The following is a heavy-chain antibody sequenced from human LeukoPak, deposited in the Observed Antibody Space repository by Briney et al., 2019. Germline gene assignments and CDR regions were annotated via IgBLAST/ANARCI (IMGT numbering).Heavy chain of an antibody. CDR2: IKSNNDGGTT. CDR1: GFIFNKAW. CDR3: TPVMVEDRGF. Sequence: PGGSLRLSCAASGFIFNKAWMNWVRQAPGKGPEWGGRIKSNNDGGTTDYASPVEGRFIISRDDSKNTIYLQMNRLIIDDTAIYYCTPVMVEDRGFWGQGTLVTVSS. J-gene: IGHJ4*02. D-gene: IGHD2-21*01. V-gene: IGHV3-15*01.